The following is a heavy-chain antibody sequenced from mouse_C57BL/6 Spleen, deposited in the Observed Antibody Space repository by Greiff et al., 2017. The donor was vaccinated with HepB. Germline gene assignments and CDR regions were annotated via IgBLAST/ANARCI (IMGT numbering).Heavy chain of an antibody. D-gene: IGHD2-3*01. CDR3: ARGDDGYTYYAMDY. V-gene: IGHV1-18*01. J-gene: IGHJ4*01. CDR2: INPNNGGT. CDR1: GYTFTDYN. Sequence: VQLQQSGPELVKPGASVKIPCKASGYTFTDYNMDWVKQSHGKSLEWIGDINPNNGGTIYNQKFKGKATLTVDKSSSTAYMELRSLTSEDTAVYYCARGDDGYTYYAMDYWGQGTSVTVSS.